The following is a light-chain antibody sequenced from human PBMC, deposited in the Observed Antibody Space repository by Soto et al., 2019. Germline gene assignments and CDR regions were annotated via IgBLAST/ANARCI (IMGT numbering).Light chain of an antibody. Sequence: EIVLTQSPGTLSLSPGERATLSCRASQSVSSSYLAWYQQKPGQAPRLLIYGASSRATGIPDRCSGSGSGTDVTLTISRLEPEDFAVYYCHQYGSSPYTFGQGTKLEIK. V-gene: IGKV3-20*01. CDR3: HQYGSSPYT. CDR2: GAS. CDR1: QSVSSSY. J-gene: IGKJ2*01.